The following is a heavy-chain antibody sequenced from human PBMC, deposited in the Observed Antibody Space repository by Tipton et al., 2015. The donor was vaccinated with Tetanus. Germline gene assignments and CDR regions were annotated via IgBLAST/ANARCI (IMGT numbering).Heavy chain of an antibody. CDR2: IYYTGST. J-gene: IGHJ5*02. CDR3: ARDLAVACDR. CDR1: SGSAHSGGYS. Sequence: TLSLTCNVSSGSAHSGGYSWRWIRQTPGKGLEWIGYIYYTGSTYYNPSLKSRLTLSVDTSKNLVSLKLTSVTPADTAVYYCARDLAVACDRWGRGILVTVSS. V-gene: IGHV4-31*03. D-gene: IGHD6-19*01.